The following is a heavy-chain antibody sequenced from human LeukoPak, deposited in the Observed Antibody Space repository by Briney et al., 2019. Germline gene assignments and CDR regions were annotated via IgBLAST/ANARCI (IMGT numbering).Heavy chain of an antibody. CDR2: IFPADSNT. D-gene: IGHD3-3*01. CDR3: ARLSGGSP. CDR1: GYSFTSSW. Sequence: GESLKISCQAAGYSFTSSWIGWVRQMPGKGLEWMGTIFPADSNTRYSPSFGGQVTISGDKSINTAYLQWTSLEASDTAMYYCARLSGGSPWGQGTLVIVSS. J-gene: IGHJ5*02. V-gene: IGHV5-51*01.